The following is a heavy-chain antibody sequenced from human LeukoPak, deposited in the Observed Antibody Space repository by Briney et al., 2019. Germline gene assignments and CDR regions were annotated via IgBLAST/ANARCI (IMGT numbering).Heavy chain of an antibody. D-gene: IGHD2-21*02. CDR2: ISTYNGNT. CDR1: GYTFTSYG. Sequence: APVKVSCKASGYTFTSYGISWVRQAPGQGLEWMGWISTYNGNTNYAQKVQGRVTMTTDTSTSTAYMELRSLRSDDTAIYYCARRYLGDNFDSWGQGTLVTVSS. CDR3: ARRYLGDNFDS. J-gene: IGHJ4*02. V-gene: IGHV1-18*01.